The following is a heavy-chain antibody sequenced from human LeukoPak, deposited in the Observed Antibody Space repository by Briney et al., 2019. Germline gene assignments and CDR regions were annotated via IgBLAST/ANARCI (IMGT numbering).Heavy chain of an antibody. CDR3: ARDKVIASAGTPNWFDP. CDR1: GYTFNSYG. D-gene: IGHD6-13*01. Sequence: ASVKVSCKASGYTFNSYGISWVRQAPGQGLEWMGWISAYDCNTNYAQKFQGRVTMTTDTSTRTAYMELRSLSSDDTAVYYCARDKVIASAGTPNWFDPWGQGTQVTVS. V-gene: IGHV1-18*01. J-gene: IGHJ5*02. CDR2: ISAYDCNT.